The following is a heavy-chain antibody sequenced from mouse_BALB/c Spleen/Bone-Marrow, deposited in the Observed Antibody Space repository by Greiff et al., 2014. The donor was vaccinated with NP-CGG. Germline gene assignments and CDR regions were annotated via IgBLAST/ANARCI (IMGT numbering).Heavy chain of an antibody. Sequence: EVQVVESGGGLVQPGGSLRLSCATSGFTFTDYYMSWVRQPPGKALEWLGFIRNKANGYTTEYSASVKGRFTIPRDNSQSILYLQMNTLRAEDSATYYCARDRGLLRFDYWGQGTTLTVSS. D-gene: IGHD2-3*01. CDR1: GFTFTDYY. CDR3: ARDRGLLRFDY. CDR2: IRNKANGYTT. J-gene: IGHJ2*01. V-gene: IGHV7-3*02.